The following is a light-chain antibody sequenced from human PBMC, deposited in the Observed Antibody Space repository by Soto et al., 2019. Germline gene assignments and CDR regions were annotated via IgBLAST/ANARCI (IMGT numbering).Light chain of an antibody. CDR3: QQYGSSPRT. V-gene: IGKV3-20*01. Sequence: IGLTQSPDTLSLSPGERATLFFRASQTLSINSLAWYQQKPGQAPRLLIYDASNRATGIPARFSGSGSGTDFTLTISRLEPEDFAVYYCQQYGSSPRTFGQGTKVDI. CDR2: DAS. CDR1: QTLSINS. J-gene: IGKJ1*01.